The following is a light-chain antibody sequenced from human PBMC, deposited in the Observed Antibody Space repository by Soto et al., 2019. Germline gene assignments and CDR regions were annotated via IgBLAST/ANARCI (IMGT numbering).Light chain of an antibody. Sequence: QTVVTQPPSVSGAPGQRVTISCTGSSSNIGAGYDVHWYQQLPGTAPKLLIYGNSNRPSGVPDRFSGSKSGTSASLAITGLQAEDEADYYCSSYTSSTDYVFGTGTKVTVL. CDR1: SSNIGAGYD. CDR2: GNS. CDR3: SSYTSSTDYV. J-gene: IGLJ1*01. V-gene: IGLV1-40*01.